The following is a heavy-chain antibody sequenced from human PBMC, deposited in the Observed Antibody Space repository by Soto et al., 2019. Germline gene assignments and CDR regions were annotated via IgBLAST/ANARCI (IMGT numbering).Heavy chain of an antibody. CDR3: ALRYCSRTTCPPLNSYFYMDV. Sequence: EMHLLESGGGLVQPGGSLRLSCAASGFTFSNYAMAWVRQAPGKGLEWVSGISGSGGTTFYAGSVKGRFAISRDNSKNTLYLRMPSLTAEDTAVYFCALRYCSRTTCPPLNSYFYMDVWGKGTTVTVSS. D-gene: IGHD2-2*01. J-gene: IGHJ6*03. V-gene: IGHV3-23*01. CDR1: GFTFSNYA. CDR2: ISGSGGTT.